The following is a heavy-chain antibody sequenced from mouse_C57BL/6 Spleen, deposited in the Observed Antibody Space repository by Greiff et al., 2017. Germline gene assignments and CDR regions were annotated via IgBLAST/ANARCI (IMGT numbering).Heavy chain of an antibody. V-gene: IGHV10-3*01. CDR3: VREFYSNYAWFAY. CDR2: IRSKSSNNAT. Sequence: EVQLVESGGGLVQPKGSLKLSCAASGFTFNTYAMHWVRQAPGKGLEWVARIRSKSSNNATYYADSVKDRLTISRDESQSMLYLQMNNLKTEDTAMYYWVREFYSNYAWFAYWGQGTLVTVSA. J-gene: IGHJ3*01. CDR1: GFTFNTYA. D-gene: IGHD2-5*01.